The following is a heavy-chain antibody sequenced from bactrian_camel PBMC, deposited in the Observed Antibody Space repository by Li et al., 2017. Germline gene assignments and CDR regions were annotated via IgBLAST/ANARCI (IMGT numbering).Heavy chain of an antibody. D-gene: IGHD6*01. J-gene: IGHJ4*01. CDR2: RAGDGTT. CDR1: GVISFISC. CDR3: AADVCPSRAGLGLRDASWYRY. Sequence: HVQLVESGGGSVQPGGALRLSCAYSGVISFISCMGWFRQAPGKEREAVALRAGDGTTGYADSVKGRFAISKDRLKNTLYPQMNNLKPEDSATYYCAADVCPSRAGLGLRDASWYRYWGQGTQVTVS. V-gene: IGHV3S53*01.